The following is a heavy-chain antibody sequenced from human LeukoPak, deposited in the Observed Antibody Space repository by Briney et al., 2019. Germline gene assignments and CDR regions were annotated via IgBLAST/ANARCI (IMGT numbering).Heavy chain of an antibody. D-gene: IGHD3-9*01. CDR1: GGSISSYY. Sequence: PSETLSLTCTVSGGSISSYYWSWIRQPPGKGLEGNGYIYYSGSTNYNPSLKSRVTISVDTSKNQFSLKLSSVTAADTAVYYCARWGLRYFEGPFDYWGQGTLVTVSS. CDR2: IYYSGST. V-gene: IGHV4-59*01. J-gene: IGHJ4*02. CDR3: ARWGLRYFEGPFDY.